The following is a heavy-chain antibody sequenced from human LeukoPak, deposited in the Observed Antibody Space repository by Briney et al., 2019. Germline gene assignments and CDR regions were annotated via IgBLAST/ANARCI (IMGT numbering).Heavy chain of an antibody. Sequence: GGSLRLSCAASGFTFSSYGMHWVRQAPGRGLEWVAFIRYDGSNKYYADSVKGRFTISRDNSKNTLYLQMNSLRAEDTAVYYCARGYSSSWYKYAFDMWGQGTMVTVSS. J-gene: IGHJ3*02. CDR1: GFTFSSYG. CDR3: ARGYSSSWYKYAFDM. CDR2: IRYDGSNK. D-gene: IGHD6-13*01. V-gene: IGHV3-30*02.